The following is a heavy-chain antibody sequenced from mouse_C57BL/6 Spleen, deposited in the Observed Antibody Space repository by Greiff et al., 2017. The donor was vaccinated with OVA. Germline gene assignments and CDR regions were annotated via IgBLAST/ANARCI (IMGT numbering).Heavy chain of an antibody. Sequence: QVQLQQPGAELVMPGASVKLSCKASGYTFTSYWMHWVKQRPGPGLEWIGEIDPSDSYTNYNQKFKGKSTLTVDKSSSTAYMQLSSLTSEDSAVYYCARSYYYGSTYYFDDWGQGTTLTVSS. V-gene: IGHV1-69*01. D-gene: IGHD1-1*01. CDR3: ARSYYYGSTYYFDD. CDR1: GYTFTSYW. J-gene: IGHJ2*01. CDR2: IDPSDSYT.